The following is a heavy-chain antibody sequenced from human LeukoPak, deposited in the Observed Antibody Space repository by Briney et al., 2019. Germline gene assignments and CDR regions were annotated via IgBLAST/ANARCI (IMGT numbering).Heavy chain of an antibody. CDR1: GGSICSSSYY. CDR3: ARPKYRIDYGGNSGLDY. J-gene: IGHJ4*02. V-gene: IGHV4-39*07. Sequence: SETLSLTCTVSGGSICSSSYYWGWIRQPPGKGLEWIGSIYYSGSTYYNPSLKSRFTISVDTSKNQFSLKLSSVTAADTAVYYCARPKYRIDYGGNSGLDYWGQGTLVTVSS. D-gene: IGHD4-23*01. CDR2: IYYSGST.